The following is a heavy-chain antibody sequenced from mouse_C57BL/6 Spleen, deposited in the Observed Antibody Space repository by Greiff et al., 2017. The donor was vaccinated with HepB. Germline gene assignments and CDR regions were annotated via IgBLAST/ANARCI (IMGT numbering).Heavy chain of an antibody. D-gene: IGHD1-1*01. CDR3: ARKAYYGSSDDY. CDR1: GYTFTSYG. V-gene: IGHV1-81*01. Sequence: VQLQESGAELARPGASVKLSCKASGYTFTSYGISWVKQRTGQGLEWIGEIYPRSGNTYYNEKFKGKATLTADKSSSTAYMELRSLTSEDSAVYFCARKAYYGSSDDYWGQGTTLTVSS. J-gene: IGHJ2*01. CDR2: IYPRSGNT.